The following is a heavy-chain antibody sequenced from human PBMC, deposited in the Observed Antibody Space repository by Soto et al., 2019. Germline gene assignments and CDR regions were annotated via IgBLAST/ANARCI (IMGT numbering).Heavy chain of an antibody. J-gene: IGHJ3*02. V-gene: IGHV1-69*12. CDR1: GGTFSSYA. D-gene: IGHD3-22*01. Sequence: QVQLVQSGAEVKKPGSSVKVSCKASGGTFSSYAISWVRQAPGQGLEWMGGIIPIFGTANYAQKFQGRGTITADDSTSTAYMERSSLGSEDTAVYYCARDFDYDSSGYYRHDAFDIWGQGTMVTVSS. CDR2: IIPIFGTA. CDR3: ARDFDYDSSGYYRHDAFDI.